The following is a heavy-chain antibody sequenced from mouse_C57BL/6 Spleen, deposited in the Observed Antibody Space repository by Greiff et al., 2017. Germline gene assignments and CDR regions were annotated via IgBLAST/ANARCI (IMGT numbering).Heavy chain of an antibody. CDR1: GFTFSDYY. V-gene: IGHV5-16*01. CDR2: INYDGSST. J-gene: IGHJ2*01. CDR3: ARDRGGSSGYEAHYFDY. Sequence: EVHLVESEGGLVQPGSSMKLSCTASGFTFSDYYMAWVRQVPEKGLEWVANINYDGSSTYYLDSLKSRFIISRDNAKNILYLQMSSLKSEDTATYYCARDRGGSSGYEAHYFDYWGQGTTLTVSS. D-gene: IGHD3-2*02.